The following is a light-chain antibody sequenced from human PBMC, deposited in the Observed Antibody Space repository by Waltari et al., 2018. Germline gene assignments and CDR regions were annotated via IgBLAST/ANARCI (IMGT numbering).Light chain of an antibody. CDR3: QQFINYPLT. Sequence: AIQLTQSPSSLSASVGHRITTTCRASQDIASALAWYVQKPGKAPQLLIYDASTLESGVPSRFGGSGSGTDFTLSISGLQPEDFATYYCQQFINYPLTFGPGTTVDIK. J-gene: IGKJ3*01. V-gene: IGKV1D-13*01. CDR1: QDIASA. CDR2: DAS.